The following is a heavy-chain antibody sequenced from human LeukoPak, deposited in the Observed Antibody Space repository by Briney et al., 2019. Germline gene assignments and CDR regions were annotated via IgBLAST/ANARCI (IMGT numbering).Heavy chain of an antibody. V-gene: IGHV3-11*01. CDR2: ISSSGSTI. D-gene: IGHD3-10*01. Sequence: GGSLRLSCAASGFTFSDYYMSWIRQAPGKGLEWVSYISSSGSTIYYTDSVKGRFTISRDNAKNSLYLQMNSLRAEDTAVYYCARDTMVRGVIHYYMDVWGKGTKVTVSS. CDR3: ARDTMVRGVIHYYMDV. CDR1: GFTFSDYY. J-gene: IGHJ6*03.